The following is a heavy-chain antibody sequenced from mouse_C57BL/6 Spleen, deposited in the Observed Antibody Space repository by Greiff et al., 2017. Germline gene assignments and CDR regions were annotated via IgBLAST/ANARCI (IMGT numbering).Heavy chain of an antibody. Sequence: DVHLVESGGDLVKPGGSLKLSCAASGFTFSSYGMSWVRQTPDKRLEWVATISSGGSYTYYPDSVKGRFTISRDNAKNTLYLQMSSLKSEDTAMYYCSIYDGFDYWGQGTTLTVSS. D-gene: IGHD2-3*01. J-gene: IGHJ2*01. CDR3: SIYDGFDY. CDR2: ISSGGSYT. CDR1: GFTFSSYG. V-gene: IGHV5-6*01.